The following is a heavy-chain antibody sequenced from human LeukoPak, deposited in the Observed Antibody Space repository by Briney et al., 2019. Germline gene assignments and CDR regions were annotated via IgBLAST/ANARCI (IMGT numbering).Heavy chain of an antibody. D-gene: IGHD3-10*01. Sequence: ASVKVSCKASGYTFTGYYMHWVRQAPGQGLEWMGWINPNSGGTNYAQKFQGRVTMTRDTSISTAYMELSRLRSDDTAVYYCVSPSFTRQISGSGDYWGQGTLVTVSS. V-gene: IGHV1-2*02. CDR2: INPNSGGT. CDR3: VSPSFTRQISGSGDY. J-gene: IGHJ4*02. CDR1: GYTFTGYY.